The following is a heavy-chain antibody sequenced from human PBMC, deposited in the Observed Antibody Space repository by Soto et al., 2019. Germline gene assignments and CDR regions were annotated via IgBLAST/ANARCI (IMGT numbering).Heavy chain of an antibody. Sequence: QVQLQESGPGLVKPSETLSLTCTVSGGSVSSGNYYWSWIRQPPGKGLEWIGYFYYTGSTNYNPSLKSRVTRSIDASKHQFSLRLSSVTAADTAVYYCARSMHYSDGSNYSPFDYWGQGTLVTVSS. D-gene: IGHD3-22*01. CDR3: ARSMHYSDGSNYSPFDY. CDR2: FYYTGST. J-gene: IGHJ4*02. CDR1: GGSVSSGNYY. V-gene: IGHV4-61*01.